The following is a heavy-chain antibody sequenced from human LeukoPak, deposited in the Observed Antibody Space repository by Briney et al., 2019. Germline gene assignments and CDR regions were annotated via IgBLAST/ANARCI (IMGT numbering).Heavy chain of an antibody. J-gene: IGHJ1*01. CDR1: GYTFTSYG. D-gene: IGHD1-26*01. CDR3: ASYSGSYYYFQH. V-gene: IGHV1-18*01. Sequence: ASVKASCKASGYTFTSYGISWVRQAPGQGLEWMGWISAYNGNTNYAQKLQGRVTMTTDTSTSTAYMELRSLRSDDTAVYYCASYSGSYYYFQHWGQGTLVTVSS. CDR2: ISAYNGNT.